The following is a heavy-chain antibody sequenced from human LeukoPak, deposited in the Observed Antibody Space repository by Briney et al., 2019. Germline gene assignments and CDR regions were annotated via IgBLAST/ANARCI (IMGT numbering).Heavy chain of an antibody. J-gene: IGHJ4*02. CDR3: AKLRVGGLRGGTFDY. V-gene: IGHV3-23*01. CDR1: GYTFSTYG. Sequence: GGSLRLSCAASGYTFSTYGMSWVRQAPGKGLGWVSGISGSGRSTYYADSVKGRFNISRDNSKSTLYLQMNSLRAEDTAVYYCAKLRVGGLRGGTFDYWGQETLVTVSS. CDR2: ISGSGRST. D-gene: IGHD3-16*01.